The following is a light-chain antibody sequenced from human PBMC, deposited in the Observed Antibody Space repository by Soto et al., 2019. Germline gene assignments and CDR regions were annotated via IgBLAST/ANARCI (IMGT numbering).Light chain of an antibody. CDR2: EVS. Sequence: QSALTQPASVSGSPGQSITISCTGSSSDIGAYNYVSWFQQYPGNAPKLIISEVSNRPSGVSNRFSGSKSGTAASLTISGLQTEDEADYFCFSFTTDWTHVFGTGTKVTVL. CDR1: SSDIGAYNY. CDR3: FSFTTDWTHV. V-gene: IGLV2-14*01. J-gene: IGLJ1*01.